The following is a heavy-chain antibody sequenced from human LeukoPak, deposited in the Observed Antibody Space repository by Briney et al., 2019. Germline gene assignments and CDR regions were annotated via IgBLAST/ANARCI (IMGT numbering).Heavy chain of an antibody. Sequence: GGSLKLSCAASGFDFSDTDILWVRQSSGRGLEWVSAISGSGGSTYYADSVKGRFTISRDNSKNTLYLQMNSLRAEDTAVYYCAKTDTAMVYFDYWGQGTLVTVSS. CDR1: GFDFSDTD. V-gene: IGHV3-23*01. D-gene: IGHD5-18*01. CDR3: AKTDTAMVYFDY. J-gene: IGHJ4*02. CDR2: ISGSGGST.